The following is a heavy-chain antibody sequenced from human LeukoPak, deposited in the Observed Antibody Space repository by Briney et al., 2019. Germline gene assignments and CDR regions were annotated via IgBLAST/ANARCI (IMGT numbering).Heavy chain of an antibody. J-gene: IGHJ4*02. D-gene: IGHD5-18*01. CDR1: SGSISSYY. CDR2: IYYSGST. CDR3: ASLYSYGYNYYDY. V-gene: IGHV4-59*01. Sequence: SETLSLTCTVSSGSISSYYWSWIRQPPGKGLEWIGYIYYSGSTNYNPSLKRRVTMSVDTSKKQISLKLSSVTAADTAVYYCASLYSYGYNYYDYWGQGTLVSVSS.